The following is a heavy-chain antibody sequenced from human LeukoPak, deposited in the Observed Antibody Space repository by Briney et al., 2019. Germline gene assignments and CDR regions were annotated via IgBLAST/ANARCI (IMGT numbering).Heavy chain of an antibody. Sequence: SETLSLTCAVCGGSFSGYYWSWIRQPPGKGLEWIGEINHSGSTNYNPSLKSRVTISVDTSKNQFSLKLSSVTAAGTAVYYCASGRRAYYYGDKGWFDPWGQGTLVPVSS. CDR1: GGSFSGYY. D-gene: IGHD3-10*01. J-gene: IGHJ5*02. CDR3: ASGRRAYYYGDKGWFDP. V-gene: IGHV4-34*01. CDR2: INHSGST.